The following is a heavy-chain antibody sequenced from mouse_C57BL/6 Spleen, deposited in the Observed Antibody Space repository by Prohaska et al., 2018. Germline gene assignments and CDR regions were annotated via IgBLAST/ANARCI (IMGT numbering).Heavy chain of an antibody. D-gene: IGHD2-1*01. J-gene: IGHJ1*03. V-gene: IGHV11-2*01. CDR1: GFTFSGFW. Sequence: EVQLLETGGGLVQPGGSRGLSCEGSGFTFSGFWMSWVRQTPGKTMEWIGDINSDVIAINYAPSIKDRFTIFRDNDKSTLYLQMSNVRSEDTATYFCMRYGNYWYFDVWGTGTTVTVSS. CDR2: INSDVIAI. CDR3: MRYGNYWYFDV.